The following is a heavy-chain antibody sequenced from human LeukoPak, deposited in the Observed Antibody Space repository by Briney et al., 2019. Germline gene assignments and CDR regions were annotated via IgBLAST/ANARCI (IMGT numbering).Heavy chain of an antibody. CDR3: ANDYGDLNWFDP. CDR1: GSTFSSYA. J-gene: IGHJ5*02. Sequence: GGSLRLSCAASGSTFSSYAMSWVRRAPGKGLEWVSAISGSGGSTYYADSVKGRFTISRDNSKNTLYLQMNSLRAEDTAVYYCANDYGDLNWFDPWGQGTLVTVSS. CDR2: ISGSGGST. D-gene: IGHD4-17*01. V-gene: IGHV3-23*01.